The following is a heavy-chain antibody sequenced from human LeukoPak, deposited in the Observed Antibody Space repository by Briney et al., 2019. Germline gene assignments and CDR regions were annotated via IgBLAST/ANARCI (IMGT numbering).Heavy chain of an antibody. CDR3: AREGY. CDR1: GFTVNSNY. CDR2: INSGGST. V-gene: IGHV3-66*01. Sequence: PGGSLRLSCAASGFTVNSNYMNWVRQAPGKGPEWVSAINSGGSTLYSDSVKGRFTISRDNSKNTVYLQMNRLRAEDTAVYYCAREGYWGQGTLVTVSS. J-gene: IGHJ4*02.